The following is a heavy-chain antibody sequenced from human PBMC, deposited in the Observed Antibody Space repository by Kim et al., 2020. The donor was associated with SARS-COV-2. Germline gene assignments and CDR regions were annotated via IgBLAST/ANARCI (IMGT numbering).Heavy chain of an antibody. J-gene: IGHJ3*02. CDR3: ARDRDSGWYGAFDI. CDR1: GGSISSYY. Sequence: SETLSLTCTVSGGSISSYYWSWIRQPPGKGLEWIGYIYYSGSTNYNPSLKSRVTISVDTSKNQFSLKLSSVTAADTAVYYCARDRDSGWYGAFDIWGQGTMVTVSS. D-gene: IGHD6-19*01. V-gene: IGHV4-59*01. CDR2: IYYSGST.